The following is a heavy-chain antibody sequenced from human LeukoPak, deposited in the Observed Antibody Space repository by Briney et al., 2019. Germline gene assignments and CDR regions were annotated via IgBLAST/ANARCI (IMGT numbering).Heavy chain of an antibody. D-gene: IGHD1-7*01. CDR1: GYTFTTSV. Sequence: ASLKVSCKASGYTFTTSVISWVRPAPGQGLEWMGWISAYNGNTNYAQKLQGRVTMTTDTSTSTAYMELRSLRSDDTAVYYCARDINNWNYVWFDPWGQGTLVTVSS. CDR2: ISAYNGNT. V-gene: IGHV1-18*01. J-gene: IGHJ5*02. CDR3: ARDINNWNYVWFDP.